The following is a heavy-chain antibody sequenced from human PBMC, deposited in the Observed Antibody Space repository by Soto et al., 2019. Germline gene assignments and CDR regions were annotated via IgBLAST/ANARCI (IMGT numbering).Heavy chain of an antibody. CDR1: GGSISSSSYY. Sequence: QLQLQESGPGLVKPSETLSLTCTVSGGSISSSSYYWGWIRQPPGKGLEWIGSIYYSGSTYYNPSLKSRVTISVDRSKHQFSLKLSSVTAADTAVYYCARQRGRSGAFDIWGQGTMVTVSS. CDR3: ARQRGRSGAFDI. J-gene: IGHJ3*02. D-gene: IGHD1-26*01. CDR2: IYYSGST. V-gene: IGHV4-39*01.